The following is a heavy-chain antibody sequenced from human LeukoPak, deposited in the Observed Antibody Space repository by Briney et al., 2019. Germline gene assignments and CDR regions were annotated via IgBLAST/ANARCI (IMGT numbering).Heavy chain of an antibody. CDR2: ISYDGSNK. D-gene: IGHD5-24*01. CDR3: AKDGLWLLDY. Sequence: PGGSLRLSCAASGFTFSSYGMHWVRQAPGKGLEGVAVISYDGSNKYYADSVKGRFTISRDNSKNTLYLQMNSLRAEDTAVYYCAKDGLWLLDYWGQGTLVTVS. J-gene: IGHJ4*02. CDR1: GFTFSSYG. V-gene: IGHV3-30*18.